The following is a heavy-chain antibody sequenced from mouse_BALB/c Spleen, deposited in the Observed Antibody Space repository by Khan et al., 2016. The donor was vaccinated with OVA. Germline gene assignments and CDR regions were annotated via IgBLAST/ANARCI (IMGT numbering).Heavy chain of an antibody. CDR2: INPYNDGT. CDR3: ARYGSSPYYAIDY. D-gene: IGHD1-1*01. J-gene: IGHJ4*01. Sequence: VQLQQSGPELVKPGASVKMSCKASGYTFTSYVMHWVKQKPGQGLEWIGYINPYNDGTKYNEKFKGKATLTSDKSSSTAYMELSSLTSADSAVYYCARYGSSPYYAIDYWGQGTSVTVSS. V-gene: IGHV1S136*01. CDR1: GYTFTSYV.